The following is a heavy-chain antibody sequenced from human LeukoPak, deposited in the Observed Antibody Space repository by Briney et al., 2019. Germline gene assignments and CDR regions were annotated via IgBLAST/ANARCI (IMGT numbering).Heavy chain of an antibody. Sequence: GESLKISCKGSGYSFTSYWIGWVRQVPGKGLEWMGIIYPGDSDTRYSPSFQGQVTISADKSISTAYLQWSSLKASDTAMYYCATSLYYDFWSGYYPNWGQGTLVTVSS. D-gene: IGHD3-3*01. CDR2: IYPGDSDT. CDR1: GYSFTSYW. V-gene: IGHV5-51*01. CDR3: ATSLYYDFWSGYYPN. J-gene: IGHJ4*02.